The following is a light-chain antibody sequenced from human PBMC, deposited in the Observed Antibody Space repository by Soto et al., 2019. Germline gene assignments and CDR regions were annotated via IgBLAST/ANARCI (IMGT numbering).Light chain of an antibody. CDR2: EVS. CDR1: SSDVGGYNY. V-gene: IGLV2-14*01. J-gene: IGLJ3*02. Sequence: QSALTQPASVSGSPGQSITISCTGTSSDVGGYNYVSWYQHHPGKAPKLMIYEVSNRPSGVSNRFSGSTSGNTASLTISGLQAEDEADYYCSSYTGSSTPVFGGGTKLTVL. CDR3: SSYTGSSTPV.